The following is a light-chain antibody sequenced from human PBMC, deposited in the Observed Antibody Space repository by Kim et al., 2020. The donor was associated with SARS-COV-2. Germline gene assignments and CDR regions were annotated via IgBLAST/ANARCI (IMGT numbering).Light chain of an antibody. CDR2: GNS. CDR3: QSYDSSLSALV. V-gene: IGLV1-40*01. Sequence: HRVTIPCTGSSSNIGAGYDVHWYQQLPGTAPKLLIYGNSNRPSGVPDRFSGSKSGTSASLAITGLQAEDEADYYCQSYDSSLSALVFGGGTQLTVL. CDR1: SSNIGAGYD. J-gene: IGLJ3*02.